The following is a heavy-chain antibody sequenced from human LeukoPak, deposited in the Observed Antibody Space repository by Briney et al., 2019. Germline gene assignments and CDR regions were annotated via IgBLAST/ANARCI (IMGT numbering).Heavy chain of an antibody. J-gene: IGHJ4*02. Sequence: GGSLRLSCAASGFTFTSHWMSWVRQAPGKGLEWVSYITSGSDTIFYADSVKGRFTISRDNARNSLYLQMNSVGVEDTAVYYCVRRPVGAHPFDYWGQGTLVTVSS. D-gene: IGHD1-26*01. CDR3: VRRPVGAHPFDY. V-gene: IGHV3-48*01. CDR2: ITSGSDTI. CDR1: GFTFTSHW.